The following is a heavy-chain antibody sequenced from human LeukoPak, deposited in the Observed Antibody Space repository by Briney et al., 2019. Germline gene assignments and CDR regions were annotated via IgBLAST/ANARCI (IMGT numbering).Heavy chain of an antibody. Sequence: ASVKVSCKASGYTFTGYYMHWVRQAPGQGLEWMGWINPNSGGTNYAQKFQGRVTMTRDTSISTAYMELSRLRSDDTAVYYCARAPVGAPRGLAFDYWGQGTLITVSS. J-gene: IGHJ4*02. D-gene: IGHD1-26*01. CDR2: INPNSGGT. V-gene: IGHV1-2*02. CDR1: GYTFTGYY. CDR3: ARAPVGAPRGLAFDY.